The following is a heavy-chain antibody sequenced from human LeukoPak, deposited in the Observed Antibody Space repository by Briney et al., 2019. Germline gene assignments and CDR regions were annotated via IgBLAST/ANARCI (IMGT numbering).Heavy chain of an antibody. V-gene: IGHV3-33*01. J-gene: IGHJ4*02. CDR2: IWHDGSHK. Sequence: GSLRLSCAASGSAFKTYAMHWVRQAPGQGLEWVALIWHDGSHKFYSNSVRGQFTISRDNSKNTVSLQMNNLRPEDTAVYYCARELFGSGSYPDFWGQGTPVTVSS. CDR1: GSAFKTYA. CDR3: ARELFGSGSYPDF. D-gene: IGHD3-10*01.